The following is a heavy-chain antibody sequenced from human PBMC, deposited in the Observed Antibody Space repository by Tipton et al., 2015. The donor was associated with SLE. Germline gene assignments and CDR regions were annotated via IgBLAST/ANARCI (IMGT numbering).Heavy chain of an antibody. J-gene: IGHJ4*02. CDR3: ARRRTWDTIRAPFEY. CDR2: MYYSARP. D-gene: IGHD3-10*01. Sequence: TLSLTCTVSGGSISSSDYSWGWIRQPPGKGLECIGTMYYSARPEYNPSLNSRVTISVDTSKNQFSLRLTSVTAADTAVYYCARRRTWDTIRAPFEYWGQGTLVTVSS. V-gene: IGHV4-39*07. CDR1: GGSISSSDYS.